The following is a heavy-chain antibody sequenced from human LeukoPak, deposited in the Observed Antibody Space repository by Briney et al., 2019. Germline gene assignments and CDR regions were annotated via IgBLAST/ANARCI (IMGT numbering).Heavy chain of an antibody. J-gene: IGHJ4*02. CDR1: GGSISSYY. CDR2: IYYSGST. Sequence: SETLSLTCTVSGGSISSYYWSWIRKPPGKGLEWIGYIYYSGSTNYNPSLKSRVTISVDTSKNQFSLKLSSVTAADTAVYYCARQTMVRGVDYWGQGTLVTVSS. CDR3: ARQTMVRGVDY. D-gene: IGHD3-10*01. V-gene: IGHV4-59*01.